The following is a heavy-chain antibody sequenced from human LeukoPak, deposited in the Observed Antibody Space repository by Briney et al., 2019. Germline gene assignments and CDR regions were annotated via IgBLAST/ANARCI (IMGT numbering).Heavy chain of an antibody. CDR2: MNLDGSEK. CDR1: GFTFSTYW. CDR3: ARVSGTYCGA. D-gene: IGHD3-10*01. V-gene: IGHV3-7*03. J-gene: IGHJ5*02. Sequence: GGSLRLSCVASGFTFSTYWMTWVRQAPGKGPEWVANMNLDGSEKFYMDSVKGRFTISRDNSKNTLYLQMDSLRVEDTAIYYCARVSGTYCGAWGQGTLVTVSS.